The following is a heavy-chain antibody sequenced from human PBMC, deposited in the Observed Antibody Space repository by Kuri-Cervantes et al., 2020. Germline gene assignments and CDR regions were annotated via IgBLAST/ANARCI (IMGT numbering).Heavy chain of an antibody. CDR2: INPNSGDT. CDR1: GYTLTTYF. V-gene: IGHV1-2*02. D-gene: IGHD2-8*01. CDR3: VRGGEMSMLTIDY. Sequence: ASVKVSCKASGYTLTTYFIHWVRQVPGQGLEWMGWINPNSGDTNYAQNFQGRVTMTRDTSTTTAYMELSRLTSDDTAVYYCVRGGEMSMLTIDYWGQGTLVTVSS. J-gene: IGHJ4*02.